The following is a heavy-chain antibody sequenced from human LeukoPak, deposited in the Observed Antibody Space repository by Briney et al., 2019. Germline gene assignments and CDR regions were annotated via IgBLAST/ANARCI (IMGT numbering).Heavy chain of an antibody. V-gene: IGHV4-4*02. CDR2: IYHSGST. J-gene: IGHJ4*02. CDR3: ARGSDCSGGSCYPHDY. Sequence: SETLSLTCAVSGGSISSSNWWSWVRQPPGKGLEWIGEIYHSGSTNYNPSLKSRVTISVDKSKNQFSLKLSSVTAADTAVYYCARGSDCSGGSCYPHDYWGQGTLVTVSS. D-gene: IGHD2-15*01. CDR1: GGSISSSNW.